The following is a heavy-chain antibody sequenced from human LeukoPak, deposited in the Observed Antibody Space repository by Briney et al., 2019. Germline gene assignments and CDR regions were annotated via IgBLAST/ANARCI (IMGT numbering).Heavy chain of an antibody. Sequence: PSETLSLTCSVSGGSISSYYWSWIRQPPGKGLEWIGYIYYSGSTNSNPSLKSRVTISVDTTKNQFSLKLSSVTAADTAVYYCARDGLSLPPRRFGMDVWGQGTTVIVSS. CDR3: ARDGLSLPPRRFGMDV. J-gene: IGHJ6*02. CDR2: IYYSGST. D-gene: IGHD3-22*01. CDR1: GGSISSYY. V-gene: IGHV4-59*01.